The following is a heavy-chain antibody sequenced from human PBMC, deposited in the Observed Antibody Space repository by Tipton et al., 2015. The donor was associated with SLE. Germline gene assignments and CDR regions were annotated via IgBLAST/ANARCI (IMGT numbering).Heavy chain of an antibody. CDR2: ISNSETT. CDR1: GGSISSNY. D-gene: IGHD2-15*01. V-gene: IGHV4-59*01. CDR3: AGAWQGYCSGGTCYVLDY. J-gene: IGHJ4*02. Sequence: TLSLTCTVSGGSISSNYWSWIRQAPGKGLEWIGYISNSETTNYNPSLKSRVTISVDTSKNQFSLKLRSVTAADTAVYYCAGAWQGYCSGGTCYVLDYWGQGTLVTVSS.